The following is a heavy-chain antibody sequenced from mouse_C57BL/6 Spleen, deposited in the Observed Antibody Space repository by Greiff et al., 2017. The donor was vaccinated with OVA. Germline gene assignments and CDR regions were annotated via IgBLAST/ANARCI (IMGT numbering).Heavy chain of an antibody. D-gene: IGHD2-4*01. CDR3: ARNYDYDEGFDY. Sequence: VQLQQPGAELVRPGTSVKLSCKASGYTFTSYWMHWVKQRPGQGLEWIGVIDPSDSYTNYNQKFKGKATLTVDTSSSTAYMQLSSLTSEDSAVYYCARNYDYDEGFDYWGQGTTLTVSS. CDR2: IDPSDSYT. J-gene: IGHJ2*01. CDR1: GYTFTSYW. V-gene: IGHV1-59*01.